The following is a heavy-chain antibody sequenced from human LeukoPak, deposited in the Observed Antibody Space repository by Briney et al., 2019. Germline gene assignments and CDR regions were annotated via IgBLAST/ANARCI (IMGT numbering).Heavy chain of an antibody. D-gene: IGHD3-10*01. CDR3: ATLEYGSGSFQIDY. CDR2: FDPEDGET. V-gene: IGHV1-24*01. Sequence: ASVKVSCKASGYTFTGYYMHWVRQAPGQGLEWMGGFDPEDGETIYAQKFQGRVTMTEDTSTDTAYMELSSLRSEDTAVYYCATLEYGSGSFQIDYWGQGTLVTVSS. J-gene: IGHJ4*02. CDR1: GYTFTGYY.